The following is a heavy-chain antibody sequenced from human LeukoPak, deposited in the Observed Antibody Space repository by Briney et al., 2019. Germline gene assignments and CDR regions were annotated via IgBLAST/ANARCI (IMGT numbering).Heavy chain of an antibody. J-gene: IGHJ3*02. Sequence: SETLSLTCIVSGGSISSRSYYWDWLPQPPGNGLEGIVNLFDSGNTHYNPSLSSRLTMSVYTSKTQFSLKLSSVPAADTAVDYCARHTRPGYSGYENAFDIWGQGNMVTVSS. V-gene: IGHV4-39*01. CDR2: LFDSGNT. CDR1: GGSISSRSYY. CDR3: ARHTRPGYSGYENAFDI. D-gene: IGHD5-12*01.